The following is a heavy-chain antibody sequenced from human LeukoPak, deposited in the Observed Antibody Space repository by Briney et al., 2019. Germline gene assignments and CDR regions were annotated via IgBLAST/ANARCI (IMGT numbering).Heavy chain of an antibody. D-gene: IGHD3-22*01. J-gene: IGHJ4*02. V-gene: IGHV3-7*01. CDR1: GFTFSSYW. CDR2: TKKDGSEK. CDR3: VRVDTSGYYYELSFDY. Sequence: SGGSLRLSCAASGFTFSSYWMSWVRQAPGKGLEWVANTKKDGSEKEYVDSVKGRFTISRDNAKHSLYLQMNSLRVEDTAVYYCVRVDTSGYYYELSFDYWGQGTLVTVSS.